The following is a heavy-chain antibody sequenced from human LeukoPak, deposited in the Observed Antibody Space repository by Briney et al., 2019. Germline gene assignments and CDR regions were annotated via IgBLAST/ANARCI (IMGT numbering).Heavy chain of an antibody. CDR2: ISSSSSSI. Sequence: GGSLRLSCAASGFNLSIYSMNWVRQAPGKGLEWVSYISSSSSSIYYADSVKGRFTISRDNAKTSLYLQMNSLRAEDTAVYYCARGALTITFWGQGTLVTVSS. V-gene: IGHV3-48*01. J-gene: IGHJ4*02. CDR3: ARGALTITF. D-gene: IGHD1-1*01. CDR1: GFNLSIYS.